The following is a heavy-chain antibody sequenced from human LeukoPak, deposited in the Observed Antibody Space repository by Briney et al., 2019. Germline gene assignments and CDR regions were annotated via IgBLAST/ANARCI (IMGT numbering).Heavy chain of an antibody. J-gene: IGHJ4*02. CDR1: GGTFSSYA. CDR3: ARRGYGNYVGYYFDY. V-gene: IGHV1-69*05. CDR2: IIPIFGTA. Sequence: GASVKVSCKASGGTFSSYAISWVRQAPGQGLEWMGGIIPIFGTANYAQKFQGRVTITTDESTSTAYMELRSLRSDDTAVYYCARRGYGNYVGYYFDYWGQGTLVTVSS. D-gene: IGHD4-11*01.